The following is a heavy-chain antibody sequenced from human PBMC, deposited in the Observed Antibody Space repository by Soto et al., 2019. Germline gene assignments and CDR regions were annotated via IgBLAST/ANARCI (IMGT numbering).Heavy chain of an antibody. Sequence: GGSQRLSCAGSGFTFTSSARNWVRQAPGKGLEWVSAVSGSGATTWYADSLRGRFSISRDNSKNTVYLQMNSLRAEDTAVYYCAKGVFGSGYYLGYFQHWGQGTLVTVSS. D-gene: IGHD3-22*01. CDR2: VSGSGATT. J-gene: IGHJ1*01. CDR3: AKGVFGSGYYLGYFQH. CDR1: GFTFTSSA. V-gene: IGHV3-23*01.